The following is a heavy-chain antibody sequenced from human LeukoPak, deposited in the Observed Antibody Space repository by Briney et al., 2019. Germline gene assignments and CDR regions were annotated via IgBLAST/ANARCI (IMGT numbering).Heavy chain of an antibody. D-gene: IGHD5-18*01. V-gene: IGHV3-33*01. J-gene: IGHJ6*02. CDR2: IWYDGSNK. CDR1: GFTFSSYG. CDR3: ARGWMGRDTAIYYYYGMDV. Sequence: GGSLRLPCAASGFTFSSYGMHWVRQAPGKGLEWVAVIWYDGSNKYYADSVKGRFTISRDNSKNTLYLQMNSLRAEDTAVYYCARGWMGRDTAIYYYYGMDVWGQGTTVTVSS.